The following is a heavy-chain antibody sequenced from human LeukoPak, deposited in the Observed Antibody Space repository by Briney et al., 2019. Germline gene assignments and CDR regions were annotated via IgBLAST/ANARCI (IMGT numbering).Heavy chain of an antibody. CDR2: IQYSGSS. CDR3: ARGKRWLQSPFDY. CDR1: GGAISSYY. J-gene: IGHJ4*02. Sequence: PSETLSLTCTVSGGAISSYYWSWIRQPPGKGLEWIGYIQYSGSSNYNSSLKGRVTISVDTSQNHFSLKVSSVTAADTAVYYCARGKRWLQSPFDYWGQGTLVTVSS. V-gene: IGHV4-59*01. D-gene: IGHD5-24*01.